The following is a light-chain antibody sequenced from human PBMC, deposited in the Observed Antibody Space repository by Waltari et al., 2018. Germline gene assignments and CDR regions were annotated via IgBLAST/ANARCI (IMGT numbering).Light chain of an antibody. Sequence: QSALTQPASVSGSPGQSITISCTATSSDVGSYNLVSWYQQYPGKAPKVMIYDDNRRPSWVSDRFSGSKSGNTASLTISGVQAEDEADYYCCSYAGSYTWVFGGGTKLTVL. CDR3: CSYAGSYTWV. CDR2: DDN. CDR1: SSDVGSYNL. J-gene: IGLJ3*02. V-gene: IGLV2-23*01.